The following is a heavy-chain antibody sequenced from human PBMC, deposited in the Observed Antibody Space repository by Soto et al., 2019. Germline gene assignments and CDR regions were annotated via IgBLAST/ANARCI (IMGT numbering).Heavy chain of an antibody. CDR3: ARGLFGGNSLFDY. CDR2: IYYSGST. V-gene: IGHV4-30-4*01. D-gene: IGHD3-16*01. CDR1: GGSISSGDYY. J-gene: IGHJ4*02. Sequence: KTSETLSLTCTVSGGSISSGDYYWSWIRQPPGKGLEWIGYIYYSGSTYYNPSLKSRVTISVDTSKNQFSLKLSSVTAADTAVYYCARGLFGGNSLFDYWGQGTLVTVYS.